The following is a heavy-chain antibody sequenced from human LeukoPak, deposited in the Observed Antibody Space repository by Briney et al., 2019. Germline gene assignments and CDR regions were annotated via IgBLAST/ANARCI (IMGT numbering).Heavy chain of an antibody. D-gene: IGHD1-26*01. CDR3: ARVSATASPPLPFDP. J-gene: IGHJ5*02. V-gene: IGHV1-46*01. CDR2: INPSGGST. CDR1: GYTFTSYY. Sequence: ASVKVSCKASGYTFTSYYMHWVRQAPGQGLEWMGIINPSGGSTSYAQKFQGRVTMTRDMSTSTIYMELSSLRSEDTAVYYCARVSATASPPLPFDPWGQGTLVTVSS.